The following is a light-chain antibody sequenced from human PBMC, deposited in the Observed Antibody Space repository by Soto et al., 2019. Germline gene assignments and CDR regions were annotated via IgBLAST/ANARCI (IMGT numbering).Light chain of an antibody. Sequence: IVLTQSPGTLSLSPWERATLSCRASQSVSYYLAWYQQKPGQAPRLLIYDASSRATGVPDRFSGSGSGTDFTLTISSLEPEDFAVYYCHQYGSSPQTFGQGTKV. CDR3: HQYGSSPQT. V-gene: IGKV3-20*01. CDR1: QSVSYY. J-gene: IGKJ1*01. CDR2: DAS.